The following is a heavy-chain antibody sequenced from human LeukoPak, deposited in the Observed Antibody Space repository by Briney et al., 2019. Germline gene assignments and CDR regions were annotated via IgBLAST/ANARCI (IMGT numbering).Heavy chain of an antibody. Sequence: GGSLRLSCAASGFIFSGSAIPWVRQASGKRLEWVGRIRTKANSYATSYAASVKGRFTISRDDSNNTAYLQMNSLKTEDTAIYYCTRRIEGGYYYYGMDVWGHGTAVTVSS. V-gene: IGHV3-73*01. CDR1: GFIFSGSA. D-gene: IGHD2-15*01. CDR2: IRTKANSYAT. CDR3: TRRIEGGYYYYGMDV. J-gene: IGHJ6*02.